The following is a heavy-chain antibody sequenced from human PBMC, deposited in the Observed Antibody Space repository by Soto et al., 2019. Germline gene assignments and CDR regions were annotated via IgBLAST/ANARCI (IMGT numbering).Heavy chain of an antibody. CDR1: GGSISSGDYY. V-gene: IGHV4-30-4*01. Sequence: QVQLQESGPGLVKPSQTLSLTCTVSGGSISSGDYYWSWIRQPPGKGLEWIGYIYYSGSTYYNPSLKSRXXIXVXXSKNQFSLKLSSVTAADTAVYYCARDYGSSGYYDYWGQGTLVTVSS. CDR3: ARDYGSSGYYDY. J-gene: IGHJ4*02. D-gene: IGHD3-22*01. CDR2: IYYSGST.